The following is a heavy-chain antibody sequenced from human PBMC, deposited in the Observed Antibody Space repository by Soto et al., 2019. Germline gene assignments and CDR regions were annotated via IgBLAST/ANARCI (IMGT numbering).Heavy chain of an antibody. Sequence: GGSLRLSCAASGFTFSSYGMHWVRQAPGKGLEWVAVISYDGSNKYYADSVKGRFTISRENSKNTLYLQMNSLRAEDTAVYYCAKDDYRVAGNFDYWGQGTLVTVSS. CDR3: AKDDYRVAGNFDY. V-gene: IGHV3-30*18. J-gene: IGHJ4*02. CDR2: ISYDGSNK. CDR1: GFTFSSYG. D-gene: IGHD6-19*01.